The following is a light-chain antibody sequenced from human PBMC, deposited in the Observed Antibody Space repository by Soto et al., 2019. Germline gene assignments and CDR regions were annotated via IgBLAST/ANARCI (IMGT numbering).Light chain of an antibody. CDR2: EVS. CDR1: SSDVGGYKY. CDR3: QSYDTSLSGVI. Sequence: QSVLTQPPSASGSPGQSVTISCTGTSSDVGGYKYVSWYQQHPGKAPKLMIYEVSKRPSGVPDRFSGSKSGNTASLTVSGLQAEDEADYYCQSYDTSLSGVIFGAGTKVTVL. V-gene: IGLV2-8*01. J-gene: IGLJ2*01.